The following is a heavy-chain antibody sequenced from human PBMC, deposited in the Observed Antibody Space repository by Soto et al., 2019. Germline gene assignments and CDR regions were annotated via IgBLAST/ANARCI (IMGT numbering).Heavy chain of an antibody. Sequence: SETLSLTCAVSGGSISSGGYSWSWIRQPPGKGLEWIGYIYHSGSTYYNPSLKSRVTISVDRSKNQFSLKLSSLRSEDTAVYYCARGIVGPTAGYWGQGTLVTVSS. V-gene: IGHV4-30-2*02. CDR1: GGSISSGGYS. CDR2: IYHSGST. D-gene: IGHD1-26*01. CDR3: ARGIVGPTAGY. J-gene: IGHJ4*02.